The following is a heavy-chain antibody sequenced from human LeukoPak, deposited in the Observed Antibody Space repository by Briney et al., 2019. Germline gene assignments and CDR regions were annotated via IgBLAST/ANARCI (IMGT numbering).Heavy chain of an antibody. CDR1: GFTFSSYA. CDR3: AKAYRATVYFDY. Sequence: GGSLRLSCAASGFTFSSYAMNWVRQAPGKRLEWVSSIIGSGGSTYYADSVKGRFTFSRDNSKNTLYLQMNSLRAEDTAVYYCAKAYRATVYFDYWGQGTLVTVSS. D-gene: IGHD2-2*02. J-gene: IGHJ4*02. CDR2: IIGSGGST. V-gene: IGHV3-23*01.